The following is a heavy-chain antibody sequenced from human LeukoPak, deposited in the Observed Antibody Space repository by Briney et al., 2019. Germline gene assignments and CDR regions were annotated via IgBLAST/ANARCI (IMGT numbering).Heavy chain of an antibody. D-gene: IGHD6-13*01. J-gene: IGHJ5*02. V-gene: IGHV1-18*01. Sequence: ASVKVSCKASGYTFTSYGISWVRQAPGQGLEWMGWISAYNGNTNYAQKLQGRVTITTDTSTGTAYMELSGLRSADTAVYYCARDLQSIAASNWFDPWGQGTLVTVSS. CDR2: ISAYNGNT. CDR3: ARDLQSIAASNWFDP. CDR1: GYTFTSYG.